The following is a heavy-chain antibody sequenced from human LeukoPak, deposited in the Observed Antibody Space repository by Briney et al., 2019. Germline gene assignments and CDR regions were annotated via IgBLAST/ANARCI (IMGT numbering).Heavy chain of an antibody. D-gene: IGHD3-10*02. CDR1: GYTFATYG. CDR3: ARGTYVIRAYYFDY. Sequence: ASVKVSCKASGYTFATYGISWVRQAPGQGLEWMGWVSGYNANADYAQKFQGRVTMTIETSTSTVYMELRSLRSDDTAVYYCARGTYVIRAYYFDYWGQGTLVTVSS. CDR2: VSGYNANA. J-gene: IGHJ4*02. V-gene: IGHV1-18*01.